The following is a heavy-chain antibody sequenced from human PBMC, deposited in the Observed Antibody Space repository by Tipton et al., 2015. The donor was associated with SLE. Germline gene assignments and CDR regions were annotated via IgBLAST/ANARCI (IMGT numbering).Heavy chain of an antibody. CDR1: GGSFSGHY. CDR2: INHSGST. V-gene: IGHV4-34*01. D-gene: IGHD6-13*01. CDR3: ARRDGYSSIWNWFDP. J-gene: IGHJ5*02. Sequence: TLSLTCAVYGGSFSGHYWGWIRQPPGKGLEWIGEINHSGSTNYNPSLKSRVTISVDTSKNQFSLKVSSVTAADTAVYYCARRDGYSSIWNWFDPWGQGTLVTGSS.